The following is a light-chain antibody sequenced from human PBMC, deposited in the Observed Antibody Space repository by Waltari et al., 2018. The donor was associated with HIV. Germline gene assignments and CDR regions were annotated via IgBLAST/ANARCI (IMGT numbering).Light chain of an antibody. CDR3: QQSHRTPLT. J-gene: IGKJ5*01. Sequence: DIQMTQSPSSVSADVGGRVIITCRASQDIKKNVNWYQQKPGRSPRLLIYSASGLQSGVPSTFSGSGSGLEFNLTIAALEAEDSALFYCQQSHRTPLTFGGGTRLEIK. CDR2: SAS. CDR1: QDIKKN. V-gene: IGKV1-39*01.